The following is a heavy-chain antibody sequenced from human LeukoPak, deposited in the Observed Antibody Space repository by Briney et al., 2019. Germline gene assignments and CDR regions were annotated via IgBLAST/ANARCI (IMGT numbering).Heavy chain of an antibody. CDR2: ISYDGSNK. Sequence: GRSLRLSCAASGFTFSSYGVHWVRQAPGKGLEWVAVISYDGSNKYYADSVKGRFTISRDNSKNTLYLQMNSLRAEDTAVYYCARRDAINTFDHWGQGTLVTVSS. CDR3: ARRDAINTFDH. D-gene: IGHD2-2*01. J-gene: IGHJ4*02. V-gene: IGHV3-30*03. CDR1: GFTFSSYG.